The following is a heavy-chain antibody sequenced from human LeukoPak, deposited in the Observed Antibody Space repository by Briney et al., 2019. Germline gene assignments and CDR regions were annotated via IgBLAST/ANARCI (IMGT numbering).Heavy chain of an antibody. CDR3: ARYGVVGATTVQFDY. CDR1: GYTFTGYY. Sequence: ASVKVSCKASGYTFTGYYMHWVRQPPGQGLEWMGWVNPNSGGTNYAQKFQGRVTMTRDTSISTAYMELSRLRSDDTAVYYCARYGVVGATTVQFDYWGQGTLVTVSS. D-gene: IGHD1-26*01. CDR2: VNPNSGGT. J-gene: IGHJ4*02. V-gene: IGHV1-2*02.